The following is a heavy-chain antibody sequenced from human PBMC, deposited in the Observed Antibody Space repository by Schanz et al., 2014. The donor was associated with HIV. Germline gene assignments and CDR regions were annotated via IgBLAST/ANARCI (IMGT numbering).Heavy chain of an antibody. V-gene: IGHV3-21*06. CDR3: ARDLQGLARQGGMDV. Sequence: EVHLVESGGTLVKPGGSLRLSCAASGLAFSVYTMNWVRQTPGKGLEWVSSISGNGHYIYFANSLRGRFASSRDNARSSVFLEMNDLRADDTGVYYCARDLQGLARQGGMDVWGQGTTVTVSS. D-gene: IGHD6-6*01. J-gene: IGHJ6*02. CDR1: GLAFSVYT. CDR2: ISGNGHYI.